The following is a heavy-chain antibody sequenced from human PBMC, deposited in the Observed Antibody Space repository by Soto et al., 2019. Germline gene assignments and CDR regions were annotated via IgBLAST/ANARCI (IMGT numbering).Heavy chain of an antibody. CDR2: ISAYNGNT. Sequence: ASVKVSCKASGYTFISYGISWVRQAPGQGLEWMGWISAYNGNTNYAQKLQGRVTMTTDTSTSTAYMELRSLRSDDTAVYYCATTPPPKPTTVTTQYYYYYYMDVWGKGTTVTVSS. J-gene: IGHJ6*03. CDR3: ATTPPPKPTTVTTQYYYYYYMDV. V-gene: IGHV1-18*01. D-gene: IGHD4-17*01. CDR1: GYTFISYG.